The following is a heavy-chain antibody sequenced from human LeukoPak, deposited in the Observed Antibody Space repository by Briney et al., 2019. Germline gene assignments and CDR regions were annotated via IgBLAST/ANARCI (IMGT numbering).Heavy chain of an antibody. D-gene: IGHD4-17*01. Sequence: GGSLRLSCAASGFTFSSYGMHWVRQAPGKGLEWVAFIRYDGSNKYYADSVKGRFTISRDNSKNTLYLQMNSLRAEDTAVYYCAKEPLETVTTGYFQHWGQGTLVTVSS. J-gene: IGHJ1*01. CDR1: GFTFSSYG. CDR2: IRYDGSNK. V-gene: IGHV3-30*02. CDR3: AKEPLETVTTGYFQH.